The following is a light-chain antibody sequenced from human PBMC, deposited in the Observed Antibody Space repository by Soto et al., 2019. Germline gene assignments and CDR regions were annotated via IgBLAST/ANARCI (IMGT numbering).Light chain of an antibody. Sequence: EIVFDQFSGTLSFSPGERATLSFRASQSVSSSSLAWYQQRPGQAPRLLIYGASTRATGIPARFSGSGSGTEFTLTISSLQPGDFATYYCQHYNTYPWTFGQGTKVDIK. CDR2: GAS. J-gene: IGKJ1*01. V-gene: IGKV3D-7*01. CDR1: QSVSSSS. CDR3: QHYNTYPWT.